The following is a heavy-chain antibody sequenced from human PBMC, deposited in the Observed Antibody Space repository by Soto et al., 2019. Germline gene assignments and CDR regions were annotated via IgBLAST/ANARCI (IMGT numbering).Heavy chain of an antibody. CDR1: GGAFSGYY. D-gene: IGHD5-18*01. J-gene: IGHJ6*02. CDR3: ARHRDGYSYGWNYYYYYGMDA. V-gene: IGHV4-34*01. CDR2: INNSGST. Sequence: PSETLSLTCAVYGGAFSGYYWSWIRQPPGKGLEWMGEINNSGSTNYNPSLKSRVTISVDTSKNQFSLKLSSVTAADTAVYYCARHRDGYSYGWNYYYYYGMDAWGQGTTVTVSS.